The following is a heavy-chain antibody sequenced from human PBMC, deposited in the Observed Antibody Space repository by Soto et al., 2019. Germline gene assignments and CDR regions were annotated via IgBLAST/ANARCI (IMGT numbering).Heavy chain of an antibody. Sequence: QVQLVQSGAEVKKPGASVKVSCKASGYTFTSYDINWVRQATGQELEWMGWMNPNNGNTGYAQKFQGRVTMTRNTSISTAYMELSSLRSEDTAVYYCARLGKIAARRWFDPWGQGTLVTVSS. J-gene: IGHJ5*02. D-gene: IGHD6-6*01. CDR2: MNPNNGNT. CDR1: GYTFTSYD. V-gene: IGHV1-8*01. CDR3: ARLGKIAARRWFDP.